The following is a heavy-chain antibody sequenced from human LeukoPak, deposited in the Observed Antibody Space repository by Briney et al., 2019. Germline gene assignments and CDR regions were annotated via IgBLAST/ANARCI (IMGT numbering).Heavy chain of an antibody. D-gene: IGHD3-10*02. CDR3: AELGITMIGGV. CDR1: GFTFSSYA. CDR2: ISYDGSNK. J-gene: IGHJ6*04. V-gene: IGHV3-30*04. Sequence: GRSLRLSCAASGFTFSSYAMHWVRQAPGKGLEWVTVISYDGSNKYYADSVKGRFTISRDNAKNSLYLQMNSLRAEDTAVYYCAELGITMIGGVWGKGTTVTISS.